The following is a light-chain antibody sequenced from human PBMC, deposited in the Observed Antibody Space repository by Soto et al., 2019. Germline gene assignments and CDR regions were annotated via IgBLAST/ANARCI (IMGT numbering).Light chain of an antibody. CDR3: SSYVGTNSYV. V-gene: IGLV2-8*01. CDR1: SSDVGNYNL. Sequence: QSALTQPASVSGSPGQSVTISCTGTSSDVGNYNLVSWYQQHPGKAPKLMIYEVNKRPSGVPDRFSGSKSGNTAALTVSGLQAEDEADYYCSSYVGTNSYVFGTGTKVTV. CDR2: EVN. J-gene: IGLJ1*01.